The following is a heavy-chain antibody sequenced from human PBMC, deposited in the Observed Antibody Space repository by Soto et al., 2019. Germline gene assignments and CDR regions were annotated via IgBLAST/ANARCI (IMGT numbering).Heavy chain of an antibody. CDR2: ISSNGGGT. D-gene: IGHD3-16*01. Sequence: EVQLVESGGGLVQPGGSLRLSCAASGFTFSSYAMHWVRQAPGKGLEYVSAISSNGGGTYYAYSVKGRFTISRDNSKNKLYLQMGSLRAEDMAVYYCARQMGHYDYVWGSYAFDIWGQGTMVTVSS. CDR3: ARQMGHYDYVWGSYAFDI. CDR1: GFTFSSYA. V-gene: IGHV3-64*01. J-gene: IGHJ3*02.